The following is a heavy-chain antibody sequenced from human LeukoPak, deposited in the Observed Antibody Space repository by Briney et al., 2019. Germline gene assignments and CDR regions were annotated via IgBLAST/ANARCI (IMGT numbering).Heavy chain of an antibody. J-gene: IGHJ6*02. CDR2: INRSGST. CDR3: ARLFLTMVRGGGNYYYGMDV. D-gene: IGHD3-10*01. V-gene: IGHV4-34*01. CDR1: GGSFSGYY. Sequence: SETLSLTCAVYGGSFSGYYWSWIRQPPGKGLEWIGEINRSGSTNYNPSLKSRVTISVDTSKNQFSLKLSSVTAADTAVYYCARLFLTMVRGGGNYYYGMDVWGQGTTVTVSS.